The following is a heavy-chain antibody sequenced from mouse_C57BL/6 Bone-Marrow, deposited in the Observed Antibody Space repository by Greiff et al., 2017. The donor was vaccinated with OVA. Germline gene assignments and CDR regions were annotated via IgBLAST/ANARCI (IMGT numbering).Heavy chain of an antibody. V-gene: IGHV14-4*01. CDR3: TTHGFDY. CDR2: IDPENGDT. D-gene: IGHD1-1*01. CDR1: GFNIKDDY. Sequence: VQLKQSGAELVRPGASVKLSCTASGFNIKDDYMHWVKQRPEQGLEWIGWIDPENGDTEYASKFQGKATITADTSSNTAYLQLSSLTSEDTAVYYCTTHGFDYWGQGTTLTVSS. J-gene: IGHJ2*01.